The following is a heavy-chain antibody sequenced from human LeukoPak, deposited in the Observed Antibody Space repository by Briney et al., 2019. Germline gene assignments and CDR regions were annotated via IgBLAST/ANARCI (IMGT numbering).Heavy chain of an antibody. D-gene: IGHD6-19*01. Sequence: PGGSLRLSCTTSGFTFGDYGISWVRQAPGRGLEWVSFIRKKTHGGTTEYAASVKDRFTISRDDSKSIAYLQMNSLKTEDTAVYYYNRVRSSQISTGWYFDYWGQGTLVTVSS. V-gene: IGHV3-49*04. J-gene: IGHJ4*02. CDR2: IRKKTHGGTT. CDR3: NRVRSSQISTGWYFDY. CDR1: GFTFGDYG.